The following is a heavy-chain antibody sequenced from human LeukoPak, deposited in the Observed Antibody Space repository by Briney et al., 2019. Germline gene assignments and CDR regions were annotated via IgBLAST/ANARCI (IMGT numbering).Heavy chain of an antibody. D-gene: IGHD3-10*01. J-gene: IGHJ5*02. CDR3: ARSSWFGGRSEWRWFDP. CDR1: GYTFSSYG. V-gene: IGHV1-18*01. CDR2: ISGSTGNT. Sequence: ASAKVSCKASGYTFSSYGISCVRQAPGQGLEWMGWISGSTGNTNYAQNLQGRVTMTTATSTSTAYMELRSLRADGTALYYCARSSWFGGRSEWRWFDPWGQGTLVTVSS.